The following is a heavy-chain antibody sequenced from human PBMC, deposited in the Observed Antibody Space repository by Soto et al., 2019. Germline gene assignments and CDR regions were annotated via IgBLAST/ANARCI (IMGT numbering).Heavy chain of an antibody. CDR1: GFTFSSYS. CDR3: ARIYCSGGSCSDYFDY. CDR2: ISSSSSYI. D-gene: IGHD2-15*01. V-gene: IGHV3-21*01. Sequence: EVQLVESGGGLVKPGGSLRLSCAASGFTFSSYSMNWVRQAPGKGLEWVSSISSSSSYIYYADSVKGRFTISRDNAKNSLYLQMNSLIAEDTAVYYCARIYCSGGSCSDYFDYWGQGTLVTVSS. J-gene: IGHJ4*02.